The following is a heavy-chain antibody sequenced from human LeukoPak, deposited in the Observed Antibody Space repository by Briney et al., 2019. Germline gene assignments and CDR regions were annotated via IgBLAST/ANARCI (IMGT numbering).Heavy chain of an antibody. Sequence: GGSLRLSCAASGFTFSDYYMSWIRQAPGKGLEWVSYISSSSSYTNYADSVKGRFTISRDNAKNSLYLQMNSLRAEDTAVYYCARGGLRGVINYYYGMDVWGQGTTVTVSS. V-gene: IGHV3-11*05. CDR3: ARGGLRGVINYYYGMDV. J-gene: IGHJ6*02. CDR2: ISSSSSYT. D-gene: IGHD3-10*01. CDR1: GFTFSDYY.